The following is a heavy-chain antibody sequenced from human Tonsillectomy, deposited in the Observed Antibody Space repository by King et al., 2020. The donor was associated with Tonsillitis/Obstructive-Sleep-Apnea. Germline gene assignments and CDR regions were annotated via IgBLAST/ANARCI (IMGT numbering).Heavy chain of an antibody. CDR2: IYYSGSN. J-gene: IGHJ5*02. CDR3: ARPKSAYSSGWYGGQWFDP. Sequence: QLQESGPGLVKPSETLSLTCTVSGGSISSSSDYWGWIRQPPGKGLEWIGRIYYSGSNYYNPSLKSRVTITVDTSKNQFSLKRSSVTAADTDVYYCARPKSAYSSGWYGGQWFDPWGQGTLVTVSS. CDR1: GGSISSSSDY. D-gene: IGHD6-19*01. V-gene: IGHV4-39*01.